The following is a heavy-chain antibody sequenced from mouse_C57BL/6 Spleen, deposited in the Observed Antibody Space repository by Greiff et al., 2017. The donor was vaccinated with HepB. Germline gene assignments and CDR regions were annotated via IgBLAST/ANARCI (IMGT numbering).Heavy chain of an antibody. CDR3: ARVRNYDAMDY. J-gene: IGHJ4*01. V-gene: IGHV5-16*01. D-gene: IGHD2-1*01. Sequence: EVMLVESEGGLVQPGSSMKLSCTASGFTFSDYYMAWVRQVPEKGLEWVANINYDGSSTYYLDSLKSRFIISRDNAKNILYLQMSSLKSEDTATYYCARVRNYDAMDYWGQGTSVTVSS. CDR1: GFTFSDYY. CDR2: INYDGSST.